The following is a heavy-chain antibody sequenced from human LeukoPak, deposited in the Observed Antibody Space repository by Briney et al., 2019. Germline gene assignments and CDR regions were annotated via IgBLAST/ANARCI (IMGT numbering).Heavy chain of an antibody. V-gene: IGHV3-7*01. Sequence: GGSLRLSCAASGFTFSSYWMSWVRQAPGKGLEWVAHIKQAGSEKYYVDSVKGRFTISRDNAKSSLYLQMHSLRAEDTAVYYCARTGHSSGWSAYFDYWGQGTLVTVSS. CDR3: ARTGHSSGWSAYFDY. D-gene: IGHD6-19*01. J-gene: IGHJ4*02. CDR1: GFTFSSYW. CDR2: IKQAGSEK.